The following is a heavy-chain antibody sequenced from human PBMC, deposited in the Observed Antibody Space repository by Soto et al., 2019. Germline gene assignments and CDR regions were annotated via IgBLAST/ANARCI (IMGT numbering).Heavy chain of an antibody. Sequence: SETLSLTCTVSGGSISSYYWSWIRQPPGKGLEWIGYIYYSGSTNYNPSLKSRVTISVDTSKNQFSLKLSSVTAADTTVYYCARVLFPVTTSDDAFDIWGQGTMVTVSS. V-gene: IGHV4-59*01. J-gene: IGHJ3*02. CDR3: ARVLFPVTTSDDAFDI. CDR2: IYYSGST. D-gene: IGHD4-17*01. CDR1: GGSISSYY.